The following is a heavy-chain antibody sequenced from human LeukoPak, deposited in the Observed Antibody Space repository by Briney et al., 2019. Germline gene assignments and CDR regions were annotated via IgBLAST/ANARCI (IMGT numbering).Heavy chain of an antibody. Sequence: GGSLRLSCAASGFTFSSYSMNWVRQAPGKGLEWVSSISSSSSYIYYADSVKGRFTISRDNAKNSLYLQMNSLRAEDTAVYYCAKDFVVVPGNVNYFDYWGQGTLVTVSS. J-gene: IGHJ4*02. D-gene: IGHD2-21*02. CDR1: GFTFSSYS. V-gene: IGHV3-21*04. CDR2: ISSSSSYI. CDR3: AKDFVVVPGNVNYFDY.